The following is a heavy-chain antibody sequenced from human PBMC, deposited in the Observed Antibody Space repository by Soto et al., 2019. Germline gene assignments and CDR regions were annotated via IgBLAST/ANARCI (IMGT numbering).Heavy chain of an antibody. CDR2: ISGGSDNT. V-gene: IGHV3-23*01. D-gene: IGHD5-12*01. J-gene: IGHJ4*02. Sequence: GGSLRLSCAASGFTIGNSAMNWVRQAPGEGLEWVSVISGGSDNTFYAESVKGRFTISRDNSKNTVYLQINALRAEDTAVYYCARDFSMVIVAPGYWGQGTLVTVSS. CDR3: ARDFSMVIVAPGY. CDR1: GFTIGNSA.